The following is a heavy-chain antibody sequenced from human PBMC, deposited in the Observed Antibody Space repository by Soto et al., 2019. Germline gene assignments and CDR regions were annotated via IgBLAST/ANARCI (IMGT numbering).Heavy chain of an antibody. CDR3: ARAPDQLTLDY. D-gene: IGHD2-2*01. J-gene: IGHJ4*02. CDR2: INPNSGGT. Sequence: AASVKVSCTASGYRFTGYYMHWVRQAPGQGLEWMGWINPNSGGTNYAQKFQGWVTMTRDTSISTAYMELGRLRSDDTAVYYCARAPDQLTLDYWGQGTLVTVSS. CDR1: GYRFTGYY. V-gene: IGHV1-2*04.